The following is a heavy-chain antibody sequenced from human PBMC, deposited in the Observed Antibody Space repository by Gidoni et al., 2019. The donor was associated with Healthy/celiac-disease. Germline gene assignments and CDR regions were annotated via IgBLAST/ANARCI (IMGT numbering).Heavy chain of an antibody. D-gene: IGHD3-10*01. CDR2: IYTSGST. CDR1: GGSISSGSYY. CDR3: ARGTLWFGELIGFDY. V-gene: IGHV4-61*02. Sequence: QVQLQESGPGLVKPSQTLSLTCTVSGGSISSGSYYWSWIRQPAGKGLEWIGRIYTSGSTNYNPSLKSRVTISVDTSKNQFSLKLSSVTAADTAVYYCARGTLWFGELIGFDYWGQGTLVTVSS. J-gene: IGHJ4*02.